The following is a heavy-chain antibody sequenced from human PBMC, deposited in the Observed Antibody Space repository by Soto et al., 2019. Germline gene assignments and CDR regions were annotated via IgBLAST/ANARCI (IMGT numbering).Heavy chain of an antibody. CDR3: ARGGRYCSSTSCYSDPSHADY. D-gene: IGHD2-2*02. CDR1: GYTFTSYD. Sequence: QVQLVQPGAEVKKPGASVKVSCKASGYTFTSYDINWVRQATGQGLEWMGWMNPNSGNTGYAQKFQGRVTMTRNTSISTAYMELSSLRSEDTAVYYCARGGRYCSSTSCYSDPSHADYWGQGTLVTVSS. J-gene: IGHJ4*02. CDR2: MNPNSGNT. V-gene: IGHV1-8*01.